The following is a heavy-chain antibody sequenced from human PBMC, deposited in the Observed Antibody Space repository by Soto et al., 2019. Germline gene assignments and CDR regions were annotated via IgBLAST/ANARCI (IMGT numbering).Heavy chain of an antibody. D-gene: IGHD3-10*01. Sequence: QVQVVESGGGVVQPGTSLRLSCATSGFTFTRHGFHWVRQAPGKGLEWVAVILFDGSKQYYADSVKGRLVISRDTPKNTVYLQMNSLRADDTAVYYCARAVGIPGSYALGIWGQGTVVTVSS. CDR3: ARAVGIPGSYALGI. J-gene: IGHJ3*02. CDR1: GFTFTRHG. CDR2: ILFDGSKQ. V-gene: IGHV3-33*01.